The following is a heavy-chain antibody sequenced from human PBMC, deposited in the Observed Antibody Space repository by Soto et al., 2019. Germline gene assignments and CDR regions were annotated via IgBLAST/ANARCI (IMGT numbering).Heavy chain of an antibody. D-gene: IGHD6-19*01. CDR2: ISWDGGST. Sequence: DVQLVESGGVVVQPGGSLRLSCAASGFTFDDYTMHWVRQAPGKGLEWVSLISWDGGSTYYADSVKGRFTISRDNSKNSLYLQMNSLRTEDTAVYYCAKEIEPVAGTGAGFDYWGQGTLVTVSS. V-gene: IGHV3-43*01. CDR3: AKEIEPVAGTGAGFDY. J-gene: IGHJ4*02. CDR1: GFTFDDYT.